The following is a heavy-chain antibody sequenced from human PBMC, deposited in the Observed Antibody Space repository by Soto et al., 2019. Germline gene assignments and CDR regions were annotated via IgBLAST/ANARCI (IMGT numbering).Heavy chain of an antibody. Sequence: ASVTVSCTASGYTFTSYAMHWVRQAPGQRLEWMGWINAGNGNTKYSQKFQGRVTITRDTSASTAYMELSSLRSEDTAVYFCARGNSYVNAFHIWGQGTVVTVSS. J-gene: IGHJ3*02. CDR3: ARGNSYVNAFHI. D-gene: IGHD5-18*01. CDR1: GYTFTSYA. V-gene: IGHV1-3*01. CDR2: INAGNGNT.